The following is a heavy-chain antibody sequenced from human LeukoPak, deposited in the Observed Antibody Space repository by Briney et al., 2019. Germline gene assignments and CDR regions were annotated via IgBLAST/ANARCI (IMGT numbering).Heavy chain of an antibody. V-gene: IGHV4-59*01. CDR2: IEDTGNT. Sequence: SETLSLTCTVSGGSISDWYWSWIRQPPGKRLEWMGYIEDTGNTAYNPSLESRVAISLDMSKNQFYLTLTSMTAADAAVYYCARGVPDYNVEIWGQGTMVTVSS. D-gene: IGHD3-10*01. CDR3: ARGVPDYNVEI. J-gene: IGHJ3*02. CDR1: GGSISDWY.